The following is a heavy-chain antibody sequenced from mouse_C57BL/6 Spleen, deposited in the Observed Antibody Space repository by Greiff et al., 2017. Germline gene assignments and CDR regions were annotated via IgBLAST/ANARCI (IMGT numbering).Heavy chain of an antibody. CDR2: IRNKANGYTT. CDR3: ARSPLRAFDY. J-gene: IGHJ2*01. D-gene: IGHD3-3*01. V-gene: IGHV7-3*01. Sequence: EVHLVESGGGLVQPGGSLSLSCAASGFTFTDYYMSWVRQPPGKALEWLGFIRNKANGYTTEYSASVKGRFTISRDNSQSILYLQMNALRAEDSATYYCARSPLRAFDYWGQGTTLTVSS. CDR1: GFTFTDYY.